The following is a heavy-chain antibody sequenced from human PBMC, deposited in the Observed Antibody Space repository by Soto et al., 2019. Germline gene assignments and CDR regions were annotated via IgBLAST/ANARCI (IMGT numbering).Heavy chain of an antibody. J-gene: IGHJ4*02. CDR3: AGRGYYDSSGYPDLDY. Sequence: PGGSLRLSCAASGFTFSSYSMNWVRQAPGKGLEWVSYISSSSSTIYYADSVKGRFTISRDNAKNSLYLQMNSLRAEDTAVYYCAGRGYYDSSGYPDLDYWGQGTLVTVSS. CDR2: ISSSSSTI. CDR1: GFTFSSYS. D-gene: IGHD3-22*01. V-gene: IGHV3-48*01.